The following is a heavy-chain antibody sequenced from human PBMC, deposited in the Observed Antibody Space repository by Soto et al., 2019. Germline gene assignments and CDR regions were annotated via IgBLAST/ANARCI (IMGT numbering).Heavy chain of an antibody. Sequence: GGSLRLSCAASGFTFSSYAMSWVRQAPGKGLEWVSAISGSGGSTYYADSVKGRFTISRDNSKNTLYLQMNSLRAEDTAVYYSAKRLLDDAWGGLDPWGQGTLVTVYS. CDR1: GFTFSSYA. J-gene: IGHJ5*02. D-gene: IGHD2-21*01. V-gene: IGHV3-23*01. CDR3: AKRLLDDAWGGLDP. CDR2: ISGSGGST.